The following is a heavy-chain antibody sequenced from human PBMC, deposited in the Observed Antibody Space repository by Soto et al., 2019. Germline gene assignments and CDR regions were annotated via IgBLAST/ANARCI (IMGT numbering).Heavy chain of an antibody. CDR2: IIPIFGTA. J-gene: IGHJ4*02. Sequence: QVQLVQSGAEVKKPGSSVKVSCKASGGTFSSYAISWVRQAPVQGLEWMGGIIPIFGTANYAQKFQGRVTITADESTSTAYMELSSLRSEDTAVYYCARGAGYCGGDCYYFDYWGQGTLVTVSS. V-gene: IGHV1-69*12. CDR3: ARGAGYCGGDCYYFDY. CDR1: GGTFSSYA. D-gene: IGHD2-21*02.